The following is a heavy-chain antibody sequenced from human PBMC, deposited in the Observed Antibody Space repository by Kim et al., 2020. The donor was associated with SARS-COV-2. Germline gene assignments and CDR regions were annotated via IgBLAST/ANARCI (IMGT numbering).Heavy chain of an antibody. D-gene: IGHD2-15*01. J-gene: IGHJ4*02. CDR2: IYPGDSDI. Sequence: GASLQISCKGSGYRFPSYWIGWVRQMPGKGLEWMGIIYPGDSDIRYSPSFQGQVTISADKSINTAYLQWSSLKASDTAMYYCARRVYCSGGSCYSGGVGYYFDYWGQGTQVTVSS. CDR1: GYRFPSYW. CDR3: ARRVYCSGGSCYSGGVGYYFDY. V-gene: IGHV5-51*01.